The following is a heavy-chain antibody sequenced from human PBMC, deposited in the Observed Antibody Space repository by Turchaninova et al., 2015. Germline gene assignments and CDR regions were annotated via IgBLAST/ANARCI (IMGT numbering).Heavy chain of an antibody. CDR2: INADSGGT. D-gene: IGHD3-9*01. J-gene: IGHJ6*02. CDR3: ARDRSDWRRDRTRSLGYGMDV. CDR1: GYPFPGHY. Sequence: QEQLVQSGAEVNKPGASMKVSCRASGYPFPGHYRQWVRQAPGQGLEWIGWINADSGGTKEIEKFEGRVTMTRDISINTAYLEMTGLDSDDTAIYYCARDRSDWRRDRTRSLGYGMDVWGLGTAVTVSS. V-gene: IGHV1-2*02.